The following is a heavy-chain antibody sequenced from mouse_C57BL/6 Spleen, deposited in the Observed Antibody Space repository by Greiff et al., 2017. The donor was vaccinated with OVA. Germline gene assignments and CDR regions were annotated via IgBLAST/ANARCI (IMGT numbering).Heavy chain of an antibody. Sequence: EVKLVESGGGLVQPGGSMKLSCVASGFTFSNYWMNWVRQSPEKGLEWVAQIRLKSDNYATHYAESVKGRFTISRDDSKSSVYLQMNNLRAEDTGIYYCTGDDYDEGAWFAYWGQGTLVTVSA. D-gene: IGHD2-4*01. J-gene: IGHJ3*01. CDR3: TGDDYDEGAWFAY. CDR1: GFTFSNYW. CDR2: IRLKSDNYAT. V-gene: IGHV6-3*01.